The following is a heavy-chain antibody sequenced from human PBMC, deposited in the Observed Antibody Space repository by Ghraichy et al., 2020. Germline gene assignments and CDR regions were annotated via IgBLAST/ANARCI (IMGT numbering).Heavy chain of an antibody. J-gene: IGHJ4*02. Sequence: SETLSLTCAVYGGSFSGYYWSWIRQPPGKGLEWIGEINHSGSTNYNPSLKSRVTISVDTSKNQFSLKLSSVTAADTAVYYCAGTAGTVDYWGQGTLVTVSS. V-gene: IGHV4-34*01. D-gene: IGHD6-13*01. CDR1: GGSFSGYY. CDR2: INHSGST. CDR3: AGTAGTVDY.